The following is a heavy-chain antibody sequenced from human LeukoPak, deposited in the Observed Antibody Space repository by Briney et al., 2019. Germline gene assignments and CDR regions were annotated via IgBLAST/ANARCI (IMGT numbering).Heavy chain of an antibody. J-gene: IGHJ4*02. D-gene: IGHD3-9*01. CDR2: IYYSGST. Sequence: SETLSLTCTVSGGSISSSSYYWGWIRQPPGKGLEWIGSIYYSGSTYYNPSLKSRVTISVDTSKNQFSLKLSSVTAADTAVYYCARGLTYYDILTGYYYYFGYWGQGTLVTVSS. CDR1: GGSISSSSYY. CDR3: ARGLTYYDILTGYYYYFGY. V-gene: IGHV4-39*07.